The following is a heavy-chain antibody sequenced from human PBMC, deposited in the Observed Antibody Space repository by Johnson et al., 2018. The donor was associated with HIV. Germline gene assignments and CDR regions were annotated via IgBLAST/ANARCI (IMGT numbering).Heavy chain of an antibody. Sequence: VQLVESGGGLVQPGRSLRLSCAASGFTFDDYGMSWVRQAPGKGLEWVSGINWIGGSTGYADSVKGRFTISRDNSKNTLYLQMNSLRAEDTAVYRCAKGLAGAFDIWGQGTMVTVSS. CDR1: GFTFDDYG. CDR3: AKGLAGAFDI. J-gene: IGHJ3*02. D-gene: IGHD6-19*01. V-gene: IGHV3-20*01. CDR2: INWIGGST.